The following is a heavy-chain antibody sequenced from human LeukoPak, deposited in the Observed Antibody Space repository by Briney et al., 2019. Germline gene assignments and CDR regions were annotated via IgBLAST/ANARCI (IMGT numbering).Heavy chain of an antibody. V-gene: IGHV4-38-2*02. CDR2: IYHSGST. J-gene: IGHJ4*02. Sequence: SETLSLTCTVSGYSISSGYYWGWIRQPPGKGLEWIGSIYHSGSTNYNPSLKSRVTISVDTSKNQFSLKLSSVTAADTAVYYCARRTVTTPIDYWGQGTLVTVSS. CDR1: GYSISSGYY. D-gene: IGHD4-17*01. CDR3: ARRTVTTPIDY.